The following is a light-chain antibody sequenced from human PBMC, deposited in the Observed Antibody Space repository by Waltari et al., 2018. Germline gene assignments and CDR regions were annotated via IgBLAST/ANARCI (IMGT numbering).Light chain of an antibody. CDR2: GSS. J-gene: IGLJ3*02. CDR1: GSNIGAGYD. CDR3: QSYDTSLSVV. V-gene: IGLV1-40*01. Sequence: QSVLTPPPSVSGAPGQRVTISCTGSGSNIGAGYDVHWYQPLPRAAPKLLIYGSSSRPLGVPDRFFGSTSGTSASLAIIGLQAEDEADYYCQSYDTSLSVVFGGGTKLTVL.